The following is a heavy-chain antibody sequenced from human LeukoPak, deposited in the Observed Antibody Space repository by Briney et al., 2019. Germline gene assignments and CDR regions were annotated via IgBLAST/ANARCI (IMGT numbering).Heavy chain of an antibody. J-gene: IGHJ6*04. D-gene: IGHD3-3*01. CDR2: ISGGGSST. V-gene: IGHV3-23*01. CDR1: GFTFTSYA. Sequence: PGGSLRLSCAASGFTFTSYAMSWVRQALGKGLEWVSVISGGGSSTYYADSVKGRFTISRDNSKNTLYLQMNSLRGEDTAVYYCAKESGQLDVWGKGTTVTVSS. CDR3: AKESGQLDV.